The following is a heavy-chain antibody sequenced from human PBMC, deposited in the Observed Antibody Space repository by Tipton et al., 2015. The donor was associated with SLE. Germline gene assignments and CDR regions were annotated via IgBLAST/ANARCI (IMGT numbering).Heavy chain of an antibody. CDR1: GFTFSSYG. J-gene: IGHJ4*02. Sequence: SLRLSCTTSGFTFSSYGFHWVRQAPGKGLEWVAVIWYDGSKKYYVDSVKGRFTISRDDSRNTLYLEMSSLRAEDTSVYYCARDAGTYPLSNYFDNWGQGALVTVSS. V-gene: IGHV3-33*01. CDR3: ARDAGTYPLSNYFDN. CDR2: IWYDGSKK.